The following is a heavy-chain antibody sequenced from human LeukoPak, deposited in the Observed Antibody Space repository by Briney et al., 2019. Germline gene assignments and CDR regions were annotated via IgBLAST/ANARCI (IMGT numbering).Heavy chain of an antibody. J-gene: IGHJ5*02. V-gene: IGHV1-69*13. Sequence: ASVKVSCKASGGTFSSYAISWVRQAPGQGLEWMGGIIPIFGTANYAQKFQGRVTITADESTSTAYMELSSLRSEDAAVYYCARVSVVPAAMGTWFDPWGQGTLVTVSS. D-gene: IGHD2-2*01. CDR3: ARVSVVPAAMGTWFDP. CDR1: GGTFSSYA. CDR2: IIPIFGTA.